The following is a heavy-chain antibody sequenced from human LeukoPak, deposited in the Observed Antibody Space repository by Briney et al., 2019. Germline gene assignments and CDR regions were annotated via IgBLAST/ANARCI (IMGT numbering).Heavy chain of an antibody. CDR3: ARGTGYYYGSGSTYRMYFDY. Sequence: PGGSLRLSCAASGFTFDDYGMSWVRQAPGKGLDWVSGINWNGGSTGYADSVKGRFTISRDNAKNSLYLQMNSLRAEDTALYYCARGTGYYYGSGSTYRMYFDYWGQGTLVTVSS. V-gene: IGHV3-20*04. CDR1: GFTFDDYG. D-gene: IGHD3-10*01. CDR2: INWNGGST. J-gene: IGHJ4*02.